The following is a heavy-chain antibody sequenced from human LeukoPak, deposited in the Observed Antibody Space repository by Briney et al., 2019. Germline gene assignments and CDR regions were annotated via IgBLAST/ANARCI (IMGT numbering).Heavy chain of an antibody. CDR1: GFTFSSYS. CDR3: AKDYYGSGSSSPYNWFDP. J-gene: IGHJ5*02. V-gene: IGHV3-21*04. CDR2: ISSSSSYI. Sequence: GGSLRLSCAASGFTFSSYSLNWVRQAPGKGLEWVSSISSSSSYIYCADSVKGRFTISRDNAKNSLYLQMNSLRAEDTAVYYCAKDYYGSGSSSPYNWFDPWGQGTLVTVSS. D-gene: IGHD3-10*01.